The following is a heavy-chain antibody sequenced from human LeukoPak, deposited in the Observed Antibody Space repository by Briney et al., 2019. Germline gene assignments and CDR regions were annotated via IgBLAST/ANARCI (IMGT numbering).Heavy chain of an antibody. CDR2: INPNSGGT. CDR3: AREVAYYDSSEIPGDY. CDR1: GYTFTGYY. V-gene: IGHV1-2*02. J-gene: IGHJ4*02. Sequence: ASMKVSRKSSGYTFTGYYMHWVRQAPGQGLEWMGWINPNSGGTNYAQKFQGRVTMTRDTSISTAYMELSRLRSDDTAVYYCAREVAYYDSSEIPGDYWGQGTLVTVSS. D-gene: IGHD3-22*01.